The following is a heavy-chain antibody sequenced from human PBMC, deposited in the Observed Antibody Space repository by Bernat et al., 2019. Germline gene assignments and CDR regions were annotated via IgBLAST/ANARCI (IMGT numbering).Heavy chain of an antibody. CDR2: ISYDGSNK. CDR3: AGGTEDGAFDI. CDR1: GFTFSSYG. D-gene: IGHD1-1*01. V-gene: IGHV3-30*03. J-gene: IGHJ3*02. Sequence: QVQLVESGGGVVQPGRSLRLSCAASGFTFSSYGMHWVRQAPGKGLEWVAVISYDGSNKYYADSVKGRFTISRDNSKNTLYLQMNSLRAEDTAVYYWAGGTEDGAFDIWGQGTMVTVSS.